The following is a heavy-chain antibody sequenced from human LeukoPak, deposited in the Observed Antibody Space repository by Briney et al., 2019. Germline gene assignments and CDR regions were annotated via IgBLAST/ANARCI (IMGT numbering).Heavy chain of an antibody. Sequence: KASGTLSLTCAVSGDSISSSYWWSWVRQPPGKGLEWIGEIFHSGNTNYNPPLKSRATISVDKSKNQFSLKLSSVTAADTAVYYCARCYDFWSGYYRHYYGMDVWGQGTTVTVSS. CDR1: GDSISSSYW. D-gene: IGHD3-3*01. CDR3: ARCYDFWSGYYRHYYGMDV. CDR2: IFHSGNT. V-gene: IGHV4-4*02. J-gene: IGHJ6*02.